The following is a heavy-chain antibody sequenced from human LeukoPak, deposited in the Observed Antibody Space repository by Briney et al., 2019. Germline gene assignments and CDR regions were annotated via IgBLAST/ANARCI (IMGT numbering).Heavy chain of an antibody. V-gene: IGHV3-33*01. CDR3: ARSPPIDFGVVPALDY. J-gene: IGHJ4*02. D-gene: IGHD3-3*01. CDR2: IWYDGSNK. Sequence: GGSLRLSCAASGFTFSSYGMHWVRQAPGKGLEWVAVIWYDGSNKYYADSVKGRFTISRDNSKNTLYLQMNSLRAEDTAVYYCARSPPIDFGVVPALDYWGQGTLVTVSS. CDR1: GFTFSSYG.